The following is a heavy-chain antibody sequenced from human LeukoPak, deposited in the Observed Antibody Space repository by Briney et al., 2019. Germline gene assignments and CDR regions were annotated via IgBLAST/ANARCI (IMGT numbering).Heavy chain of an antibody. Sequence: SQTLSLTCAISGDSVSSNSAAWTWIRQSPSRGLEWLGRTYYRSKWYDDYAVAVKSRITIKSDTSKNQFSLQLNSVTPEDTAVYYCARAPRPFSPPSVFDYWGQGTLVTVSP. CDR1: GDSVSSNSAA. CDR2: TYYRSKWYD. V-gene: IGHV6-1*01. CDR3: ARAPRPFSPPSVFDY. J-gene: IGHJ4*02. D-gene: IGHD3-3*02.